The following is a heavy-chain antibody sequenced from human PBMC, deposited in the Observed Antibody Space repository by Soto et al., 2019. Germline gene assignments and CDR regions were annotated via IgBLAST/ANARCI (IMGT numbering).Heavy chain of an antibody. D-gene: IGHD2-2*01. Sequence: ASVKVSCKVSGYTLTELSMHWVRQAPGKGLEWMGGFDPEDGTANYAQKFQGRVTITADESTSTAYMELSSLRSEDTAVYYCARSLTTSDIVLVPAAGNWGQGTLVTVSS. CDR1: GYTLTELS. V-gene: IGHV1-24*01. J-gene: IGHJ4*02. CDR2: FDPEDGTA. CDR3: ARSLTTSDIVLVPAAGN.